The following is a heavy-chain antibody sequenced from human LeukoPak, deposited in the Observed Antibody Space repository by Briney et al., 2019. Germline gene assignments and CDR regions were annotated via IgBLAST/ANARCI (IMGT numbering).Heavy chain of an antibody. V-gene: IGHV4-34*01. J-gene: IGHJ3*01. D-gene: IGHD3-10*01. Sequence: SETLSLTCAVYGGSFSGYYWSWIRQVPGKGLEWLGEINQSGRTNYNPSLKSRVTISVGPSKNQISLNLSFVTATDTAVYYCARGWFGFWHNSYLDDNAFDVWGPGTMVTVSS. CDR1: GGSFSGYY. CDR2: INQSGRT. CDR3: ARGWFGFWHNSYLDDNAFDV.